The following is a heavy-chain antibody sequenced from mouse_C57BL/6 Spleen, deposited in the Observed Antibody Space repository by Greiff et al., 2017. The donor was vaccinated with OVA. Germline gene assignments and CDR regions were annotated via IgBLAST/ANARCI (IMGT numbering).Heavy chain of an antibody. CDR1: GYTFTSYW. Sequence: QVQLQQPGAELVKPGASVKMSCKASGYTFTSYWITWVKQRPGQGLEWIGDIYPGSGSTNYNEKFKSKATRTVDTSSSTAYMQLSSLTSEDSAVYYCARKDYGSPWFAYWGQGTPVTVSA. D-gene: IGHD1-1*01. CDR3: ARKDYGSPWFAY. V-gene: IGHV1-55*01. CDR2: IYPGSGST. J-gene: IGHJ3*01.